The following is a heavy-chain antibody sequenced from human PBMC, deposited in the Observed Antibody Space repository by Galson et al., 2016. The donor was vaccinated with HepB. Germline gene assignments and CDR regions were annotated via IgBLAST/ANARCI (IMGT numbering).Heavy chain of an antibody. CDR2: FDPEDGET. CDR1: GYTLTELS. Sequence: SVKVSCKVSGYTLTELSMHWVRQAPGNGLEWMGGFDPEDGETIYAQKFQGRVTMTEDTSTDTAYMELSSLRSEDTAVYYCATESWGYDDAFDIWGQGTMGTVSS. D-gene: IGHD3-3*01. V-gene: IGHV1-24*01. CDR3: ATESWGYDDAFDI. J-gene: IGHJ3*02.